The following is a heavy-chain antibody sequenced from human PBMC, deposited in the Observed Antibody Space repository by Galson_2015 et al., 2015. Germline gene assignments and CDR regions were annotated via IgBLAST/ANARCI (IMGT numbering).Heavy chain of an antibody. CDR1: GVSITNSY. D-gene: IGHD1-26*01. V-gene: IGHV4-59*01. CDR3: ARAAGCGPGSYDC. J-gene: IGHJ4*02. CDR2: IYSSGTT. Sequence: SETLSLTCSVSGVSITNSYWSWIRQPPGKGLEWIGYIYSSGTTNYNPSLKSRVTISVDTSKSQLSLNLRAVTAADTATYYCARAAGCGPGSYDCWGQRTLGTVSS.